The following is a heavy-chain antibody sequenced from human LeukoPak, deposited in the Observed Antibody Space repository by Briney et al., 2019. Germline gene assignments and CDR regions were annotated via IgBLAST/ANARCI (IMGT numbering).Heavy chain of an antibody. J-gene: IGHJ4*02. D-gene: IGHD3-10*01. Sequence: ASVKVSCKASGYTFTSYGISWVRQAPGQGLEWVGWISAYNGNTNYAQKLQGRVTMTTDTSTSTAYMEPRSLRSDDTAVYYCCSLDYYGSGSYYPLPRNWGQGTLVTVSS. CDR2: ISAYNGNT. CDR1: GYTFTSYG. CDR3: CSLDYYGSGSYYPLPRN. V-gene: IGHV1-18*01.